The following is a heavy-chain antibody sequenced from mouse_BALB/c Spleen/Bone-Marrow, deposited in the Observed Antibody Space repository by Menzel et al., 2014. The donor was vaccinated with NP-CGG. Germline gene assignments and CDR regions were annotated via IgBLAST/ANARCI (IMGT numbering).Heavy chain of an antibody. V-gene: IGHV5-4*02. CDR2: ISDGGSYT. Sequence: EVKLQESGGGLVKPGGSLKLSCAASGFTFSDYYMYWVRQTPEKRLEWVATISDGGSYTDYPGSVKGRFTVSRDNAKNNLSLQMSSLKSEDTAMYFCARTYRPFALDYWGQGTSVTVSS. D-gene: IGHD2-14*01. CDR1: GFTFSDYY. J-gene: IGHJ4*01. CDR3: ARTYRPFALDY.